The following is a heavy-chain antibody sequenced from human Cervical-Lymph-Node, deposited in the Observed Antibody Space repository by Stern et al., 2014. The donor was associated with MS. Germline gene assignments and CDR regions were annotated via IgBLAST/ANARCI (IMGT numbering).Heavy chain of an antibody. CDR3: ARLDSGSHLDAFDI. D-gene: IGHD1-26*01. CDR1: GFSLSSSGMC. J-gene: IGHJ3*02. Sequence: QVTLRESGPALVKPTQTLTLTCTFSGFSLSSSGMCVGWVRQPPGEALEGLALIDWEDEKYYSTSLKSRLTISKDTSENQVVLTVANMDPVDTATYYCARLDSGSHLDAFDIWGQGTLVTVSS. CDR2: IDWEDEK. V-gene: IGHV2-70*13.